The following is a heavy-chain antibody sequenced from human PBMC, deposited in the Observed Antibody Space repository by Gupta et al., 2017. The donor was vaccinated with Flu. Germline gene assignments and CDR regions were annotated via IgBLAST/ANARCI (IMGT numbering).Heavy chain of an antibody. D-gene: IGHD2-21*02. CDR1: CFTSRRHG. CDR2: IWNDGSNK. V-gene: IGHV3-33*01. CDR3: ARDRAVGGTASHVGFDP. J-gene: IGHJ5*02. Sequence: QVQLVLSGGCVVQPRLSLILSCAASCFTSRRHGMHWVRQAPGKGLEWVTVIWNDGSNKYYADSVKGRVTISRDNSKNTLYLQMNSLRAEDKAVYYCARDRAVGGTASHVGFDPWGQGTLVTVSS.